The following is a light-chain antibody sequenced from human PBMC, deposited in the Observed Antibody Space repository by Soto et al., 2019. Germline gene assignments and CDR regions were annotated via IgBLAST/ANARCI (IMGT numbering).Light chain of an antibody. CDR3: SSDTSSSTV. CDR2: DVS. V-gene: IGLV2-14*01. Sequence: QSALTQPASVSGSPGQSITISCTGISSDVGGYNYVYWYQQHPGKAPKLMIYDVSNRPSGVSNRFSGSKSGNTASLPISGLQAEDEADYYCSSDTSSSTVFGGGTKLTVL. CDR1: SSDVGGYNY. J-gene: IGLJ2*01.